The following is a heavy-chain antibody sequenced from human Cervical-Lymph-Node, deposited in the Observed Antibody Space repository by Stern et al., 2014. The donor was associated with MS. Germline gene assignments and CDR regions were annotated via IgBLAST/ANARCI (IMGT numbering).Heavy chain of an antibody. D-gene: IGHD4-23*01. CDR2: IHFSGRT. Sequence: QLQLQESGPGVVKPSETLSLTCTVSGVSISSSFYWAWIRQPPGKGLEWIAPIHFSGRTYYNPSFKSRVTTSLATSHTQFSLQVPSVTAADTAVYYCATPEMTTVESWYFNVWGRGTLVTVSS. CDR1: GVSISSSFY. V-gene: IGHV4-39*01. CDR3: ATPEMTTVESWYFNV. J-gene: IGHJ2*01.